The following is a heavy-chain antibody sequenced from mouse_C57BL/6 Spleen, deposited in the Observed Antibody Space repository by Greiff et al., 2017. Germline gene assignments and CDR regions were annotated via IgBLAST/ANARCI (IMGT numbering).Heavy chain of an antibody. J-gene: IGHJ4*01. CDR3: ARPTGTFYAMDY. V-gene: IGHV1-85*01. CDR2: IYPRDGST. Sequence: QVQLQQSGPELVKPGASVKLSCKASGYTFTSYDINWVKQRPGQGLEWIGWIYPRDGSTTYNEKFKGKATLTVDTSSSTAYMELHSLTSEASAVYFCARPTGTFYAMDYWGQGTSVTVSS. D-gene: IGHD4-1*01. CDR1: GYTFTSYD.